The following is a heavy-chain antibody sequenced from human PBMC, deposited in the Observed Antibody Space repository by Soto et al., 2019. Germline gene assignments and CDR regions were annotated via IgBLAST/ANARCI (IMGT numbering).Heavy chain of an antibody. CDR1: GYTFTSYY. Sequence: ASVKVSCKASGYTFTSYYMHWVRQAPGQGLEWMGIINPSGGSTSYAQKFQGRVTMIRDTSTSTVYMELSSLRSEDTAVYYCARERMRSNWNFGYYYYGMDVWGQGTTVTVSS. D-gene: IGHD1-7*01. CDR3: ARERMRSNWNFGYYYYGMDV. CDR2: INPSGGST. J-gene: IGHJ6*02. V-gene: IGHV1-46*01.